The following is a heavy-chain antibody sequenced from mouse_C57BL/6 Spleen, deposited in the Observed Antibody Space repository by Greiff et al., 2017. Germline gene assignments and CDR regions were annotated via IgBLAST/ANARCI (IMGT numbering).Heavy chain of an antibody. V-gene: IGHV1-54*01. CDR3: ARAAPYYAMDY. CDR2: INPGSGGT. D-gene: IGHD1-2*01. CDR1: GYAFTNYL. Sequence: QVQLQQSGAELVRPGTSVKVSCKASGYAFTNYLIEWVKQRPGQGLEWIGVINPGSGGTNYNEKFKGKATLTADNSSSTAYMQLSSLTSEDSAVYFWARAAPYYAMDYGGQGTSVTVSS. J-gene: IGHJ4*01.